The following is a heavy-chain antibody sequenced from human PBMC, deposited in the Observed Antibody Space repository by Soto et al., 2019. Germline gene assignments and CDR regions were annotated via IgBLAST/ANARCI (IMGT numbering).Heavy chain of an antibody. CDR1: GDSVSSNGAC. Sequence: SQTLSLTCVVSGDSVSSNGACWNWIRQSPSRGLQWLGRIYYRSKWFHDYAASVESRMAINPDTSRNQFSLQLNYVTPEDTAVYYCARVHCSAGTCLDGLDFWGQGTTVTVSS. V-gene: IGHV6-1*01. CDR2: IYYRSKWFH. D-gene: IGHD2-15*01. CDR3: ARVHCSAGTCLDGLDF. J-gene: IGHJ6*02.